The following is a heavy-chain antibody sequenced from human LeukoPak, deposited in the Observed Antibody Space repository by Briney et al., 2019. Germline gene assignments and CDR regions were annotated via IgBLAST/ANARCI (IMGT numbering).Heavy chain of an antibody. Sequence: PGGSLRLSCAASGFTFSSYEMNWVRQAPGKGLEWVSYISSSGSTIYYADSVKGRFTISRDNAKNSLYLQMNSLRAEDTAVYYCASMIMVRGVIIKWLGFDPWGQGTLVTVSS. J-gene: IGHJ5*02. D-gene: IGHD3-10*01. CDR2: ISSSGSTI. CDR3: ASMIMVRGVIIKWLGFDP. V-gene: IGHV3-48*03. CDR1: GFTFSSYE.